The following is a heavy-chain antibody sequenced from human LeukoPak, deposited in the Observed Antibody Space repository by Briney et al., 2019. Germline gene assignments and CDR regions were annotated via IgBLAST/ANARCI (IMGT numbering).Heavy chain of an antibody. V-gene: IGHV4-39*01. J-gene: IGHJ4*02. CDR3: ARRTYYDTSGYPHYFDY. CDR2: VYYGRST. Sequence: SETLSLTCSVSGGSISSSSYCWGWLRQPPGKGLEWIANVYYGRSTYYNPSLKSRITIPLDTSKNQFSLKLSSVTAADTAMYYCARRTYYDTSGYPHYFDYWGQGTLVTVSS. CDR1: GGSISSSSYC. D-gene: IGHD3-22*01.